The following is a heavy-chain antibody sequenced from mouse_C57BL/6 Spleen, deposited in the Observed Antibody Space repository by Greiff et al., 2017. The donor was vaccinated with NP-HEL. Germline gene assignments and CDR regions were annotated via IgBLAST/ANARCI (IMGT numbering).Heavy chain of an antibody. D-gene: IGHD1-1*01. Sequence: EVQRVESGGGLVKPGGSLKLSCAASGFTFSSYAMSWVRQTPEKRLEWVATISDGGSYTYYPDNVKGRFTISRDNAQNNLYLQMSHLKSEDTAMYDCARDYYGSSYPFDYWGQGTTLTVAS. CDR2: ISDGGSYT. CDR3: ARDYYGSSYPFDY. CDR1: GFTFSSYA. V-gene: IGHV5-4*01. J-gene: IGHJ2*01.